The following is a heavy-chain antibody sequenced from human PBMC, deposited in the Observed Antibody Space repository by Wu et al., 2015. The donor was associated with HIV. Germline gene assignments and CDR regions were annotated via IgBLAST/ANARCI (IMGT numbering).Heavy chain of an antibody. CDR3: ARGRWHKGAFDV. V-gene: IGHV1-2*02. D-gene: IGHD5-24*01. Sequence: QVQLVQSGVEVKKPGASVKVSCKASGYTFTTYGISWVRQVPGQGPEWMGWINPNTGGTSYAQKFQGRLTMPRDTSISTAYMELSSLRSDDTAVYYCARGRWHKGAFDVWGQGTMVTVSS. J-gene: IGHJ3*01. CDR1: GYTFTTYG. CDR2: INPNTGGT.